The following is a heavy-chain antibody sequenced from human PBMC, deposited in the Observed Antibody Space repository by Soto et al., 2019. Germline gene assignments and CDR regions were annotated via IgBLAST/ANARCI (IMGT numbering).Heavy chain of an antibody. D-gene: IGHD2-15*01. J-gene: IGHJ4*02. V-gene: IGHV3-15*01. CDR1: GFTFSNAW. CDR2: IKSKTDGGTT. Sequence: PGGSLRLSCAASGFTFSNAWMSWVRQAPGKGLEWVGRIKSKTDGGTTDYAAPVKGRFTISRDDSKNTLYLQMNSLKTEDTAVYYCTTSPLGYCSGGSCYETDYWGQGTLVTVSS. CDR3: TTSPLGYCSGGSCYETDY.